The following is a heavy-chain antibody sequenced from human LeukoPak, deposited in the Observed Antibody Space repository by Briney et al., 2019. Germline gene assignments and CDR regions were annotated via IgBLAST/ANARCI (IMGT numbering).Heavy chain of an antibody. J-gene: IGHJ4*02. CDR2: INSDGSGK. CDR3: TRVFAGDEYSSSGY. V-gene: IGHV3-74*01. CDR1: GFTFSRYY. Sequence: GGSLSLSCAASGFTFSRYYMHWVPQAPGKELVWVSRINSDGSGKTYADSVKGRFTVSRDNAKNTLYLQMNSLRVEDTAMYYCTRVFAGDEYSSSGYWGQGTLVTVSS. D-gene: IGHD6-13*01.